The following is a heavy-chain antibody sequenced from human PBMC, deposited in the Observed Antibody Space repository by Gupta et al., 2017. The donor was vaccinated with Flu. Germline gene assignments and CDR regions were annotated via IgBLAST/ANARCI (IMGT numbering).Heavy chain of an antibody. V-gene: IGHV3-74*01. D-gene: IGHD6-19*01. J-gene: IGHJ4*02. CDR2: INSDGSST. Sequence: APGKGLVWVSRINSDGSSTSYADSVKGRFTISRDNAKSTLYLQMNSLRAEDTAVYYCAREGMYSSGWPHFDYWGQGTLVTVSS. CDR3: AREGMYSSGWPHFDY.